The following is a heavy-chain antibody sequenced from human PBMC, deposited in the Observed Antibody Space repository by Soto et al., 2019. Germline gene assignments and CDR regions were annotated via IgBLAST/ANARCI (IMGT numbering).Heavy chain of an antibody. D-gene: IGHD6-19*01. CDR3: ARVIAVAGYYYGMDV. Sequence: PGGSLRLSCAASGFTVSSNYMSWVRQAPGKGLEWVSVIYSGGSTYYADSVKGRFTISRDNSKNTLYLQMNSLRAEDTAVYYCARVIAVAGYYYGMDVWGQGTTVTVSS. CDR1: GFTVSSNY. CDR2: IYSGGST. V-gene: IGHV3-66*01. J-gene: IGHJ6*02.